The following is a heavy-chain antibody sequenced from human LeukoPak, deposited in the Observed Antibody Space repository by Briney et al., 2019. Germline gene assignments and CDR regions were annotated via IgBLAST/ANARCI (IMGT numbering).Heavy chain of an antibody. V-gene: IGHV3-30*18. CDR1: GLTFSRYG. D-gene: IGHD3-3*01. Sequence: GGSLRLSCAASGLTFSRYGMHWVRQAPGKGLEWVAVISYDGSNKYYADSVKGRFTISRDNSKNTLYLQMNSLRAEDTAVYYCANADSYYDFWSGYNYWGQGTLVTVSS. J-gene: IGHJ4*02. CDR2: ISYDGSNK. CDR3: ANADSYYDFWSGYNY.